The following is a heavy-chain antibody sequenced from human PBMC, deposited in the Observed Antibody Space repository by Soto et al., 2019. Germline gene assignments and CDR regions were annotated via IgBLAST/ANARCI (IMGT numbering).Heavy chain of an antibody. CDR3: ALSTTVKTTYAFDI. CDR2: IYWDDDK. Sequence: HITLKESGPTLVKPTQTLTLTCTFSGFSLSTSGMCVGWIRQPPGKALEWLALIYWDDDKRYSPSLKSRLTITKDTSKYQVVLTMTNMDPVDTATYYCALSTTVKTTYAFDIWGQGTMVTVSS. CDR1: GFSLSTSGMC. V-gene: IGHV2-5*02. D-gene: IGHD4-17*01. J-gene: IGHJ3*02.